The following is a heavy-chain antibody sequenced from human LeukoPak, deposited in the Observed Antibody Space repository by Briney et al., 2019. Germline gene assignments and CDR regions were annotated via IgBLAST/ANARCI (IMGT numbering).Heavy chain of an antibody. CDR2: IYPSGST. J-gene: IGHJ6*02. CDR3: ARAYYDSKDYYYGMDV. D-gene: IGHD3-22*01. Sequence: PSETLSLTCTVPGYSINSDNYWGWIRQPPGKGLEYIGSIYPSGSTYYNPSLKSRLTISIDTSKNQFSLKLSSVTAADTAVYYCARAYYDSKDYYYGMDVWGQGTTVTVSS. CDR1: GYSINSDNY. V-gene: IGHV4-38-2*02.